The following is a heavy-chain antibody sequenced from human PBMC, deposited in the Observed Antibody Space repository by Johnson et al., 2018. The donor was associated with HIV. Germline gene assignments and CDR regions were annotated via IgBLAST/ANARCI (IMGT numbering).Heavy chain of an antibody. CDR3: AKDGGWPENAFDI. CDR1: GFTFSSYG. Sequence: QVQLVESGGGVVQPGGSLRLSCAASGFTFSSYGMHWVRQAPGKGLEWVAFIRYDGSNKYYADSVKGRFTISRDNSKNTLYLQMNSLRVEDTAVYYCAKDGGWPENAFDIWGQGTMVTVSS. D-gene: IGHD6-19*01. J-gene: IGHJ3*02. V-gene: IGHV3-30*02. CDR2: IRYDGSNK.